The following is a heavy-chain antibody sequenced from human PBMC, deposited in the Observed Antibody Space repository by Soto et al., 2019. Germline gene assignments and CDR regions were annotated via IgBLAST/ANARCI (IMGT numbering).Heavy chain of an antibody. Sequence: GGSLRLSCAASGFTFSSYGMHWVRQAPGKGLERVAVISYDGSNKYYADSVKGRFTISRDNSKNTLYLQMNSLRAEDTAVYYCAKDVVVGATTGLGDYYYYYGMDVWGQGTTVTVSS. CDR2: ISYDGSNK. CDR1: GFTFSSYG. V-gene: IGHV3-30*18. D-gene: IGHD1-26*01. CDR3: AKDVVVGATTGLGDYYYYYGMDV. J-gene: IGHJ6*02.